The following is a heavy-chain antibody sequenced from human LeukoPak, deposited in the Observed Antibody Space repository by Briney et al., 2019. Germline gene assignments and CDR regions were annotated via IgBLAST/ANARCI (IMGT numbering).Heavy chain of an antibody. CDR3: AREDPSSLYYIDV. CDR1: GFTFSSHW. Sequence: ESGGSLRLSCVASGFTFSSHWMHWVRQAPGKGLVWVTRINSDGSSTTYADSVRGRFTISRDNAKNTLYLQMNSLRVEDSAVYYCAREDPSSLYYIDVWGKGTTVTISS. CDR2: INSDGSST. J-gene: IGHJ6*03. V-gene: IGHV3-74*01.